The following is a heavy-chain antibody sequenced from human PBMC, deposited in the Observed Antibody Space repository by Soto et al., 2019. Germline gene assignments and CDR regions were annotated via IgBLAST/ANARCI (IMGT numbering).Heavy chain of an antibody. J-gene: IGHJ4*02. Sequence: QVQLVQSGPEVKKPGSSVRVSCKASGGTFSTYAISWVRQAPGQGLEWMGGIIPIFDTPNYAQNFQGRITITADESTSTAYMELSSLRSGDTAVYYCVRGGLETYKYDTSGYPFNFDYWGQGTLITVSS. V-gene: IGHV1-69*12. CDR1: GGTFSTYA. CDR2: IIPIFDTP. CDR3: VRGGLETYKYDTSGYPFNFDY. D-gene: IGHD3-22*01.